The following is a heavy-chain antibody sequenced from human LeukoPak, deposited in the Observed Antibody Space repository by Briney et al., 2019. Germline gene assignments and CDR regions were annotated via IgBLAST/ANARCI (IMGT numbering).Heavy chain of an antibody. Sequence: SETLSLTCTVSGGSISRHNYYWGWVRQPPTKGLEWIGSIYFSGDTYYNPSLKSRVTISVDTSKNQFSLSLNSVTAADTAVYYCSRVSLMGDSGSYYNGIDYWGQGTLVTVSS. CDR3: SRVSLMGDSGSYYNGIDY. V-gene: IGHV4-39*07. J-gene: IGHJ4*02. CDR2: IYFSGDT. D-gene: IGHD3-10*01. CDR1: GGSISRHNYY.